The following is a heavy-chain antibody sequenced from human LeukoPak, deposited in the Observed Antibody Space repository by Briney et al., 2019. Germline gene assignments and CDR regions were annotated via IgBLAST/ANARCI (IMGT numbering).Heavy chain of an antibody. Sequence: GGSLRLSCAASGFTFNNYGMYWVRQAPGKGLEWVTYISDDGRRKYYADSVQGRFSISRDNSKNTLYLQMNSLRAEDTAVYYCGRDKDTAMVTGIDSWGQGTPVTVSS. J-gene: IGHJ4*02. CDR1: GFTFNNYG. CDR3: GRDKDTAMVTGIDS. V-gene: IGHV3-30*03. D-gene: IGHD5-18*01. CDR2: ISDDGRRK.